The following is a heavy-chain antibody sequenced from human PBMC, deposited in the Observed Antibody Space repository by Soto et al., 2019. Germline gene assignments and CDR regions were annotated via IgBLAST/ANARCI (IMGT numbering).Heavy chain of an antibody. D-gene: IGHD3-22*01. V-gene: IGHV1-69*01. J-gene: IGHJ4*01. CDR1: GGTFSSYA. Sequence: QVQLVQSGAEVKKPGSSGKVSCKASGGTFSSYAISWVRQAPGQGLEWLGGIIPIFGTANYAQKFQGRVTITADESTRTADMERSSLRAEDTAGNYCAGHTYYYDSSGDYPPDYWCHGTLVTFSS. CDR2: IIPIFGTA. CDR3: AGHTYYYDSSGDYPPDY.